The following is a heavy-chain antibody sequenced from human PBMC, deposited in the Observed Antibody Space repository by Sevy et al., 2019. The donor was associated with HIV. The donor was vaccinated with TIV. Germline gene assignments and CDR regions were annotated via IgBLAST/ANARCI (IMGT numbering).Heavy chain of an antibody. CDR2: IYSGGST. CDR3: ARDGRYYYDSSGYGMDV. Sequence: GGSLRLSCAASGFTVSSNYMSWVRQAPGKGLEWVSVIYSGGSTYYADSVKGRFTISRENSKNTLFLQMNSLRAEDTAVYFCARDGRYYYDSSGYGMDVWGQGTTVTVSS. CDR1: GFTVSSNY. J-gene: IGHJ6*02. V-gene: IGHV3-53*01. D-gene: IGHD3-22*01.